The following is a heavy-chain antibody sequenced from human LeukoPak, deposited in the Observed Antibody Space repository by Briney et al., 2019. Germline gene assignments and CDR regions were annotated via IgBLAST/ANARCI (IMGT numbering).Heavy chain of an antibody. Sequence: GGSLRLSCAASGFTFRSYSMNWVRQAPGKGLEWVSYISSSSSTIKYADSVKGRFTISRDNAKNSLYLQMNSLRAEDTAVYYCASRDSSSWYYMDVWGKGTTVTVSS. CDR1: GFTFRSYS. J-gene: IGHJ6*03. V-gene: IGHV3-48*01. CDR2: ISSSSSTI. CDR3: ASRDSSSWYYMDV. D-gene: IGHD6-13*01.